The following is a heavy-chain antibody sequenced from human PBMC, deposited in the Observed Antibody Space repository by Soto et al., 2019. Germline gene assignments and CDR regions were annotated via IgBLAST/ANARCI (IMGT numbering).Heavy chain of an antibody. V-gene: IGHV1-2*02. Sequence: QVHLVQSGAEVKKPGASVNVSCKASGYTLIDYYIHWLRQAPGQGPEWMGWIIPKSGDTKYSEKFQGRVAMTRDTSINTAYMEMTSLRSDDTAVYYCARGFYDSSGFFYAGWFGPWGQGTLVTVSS. CDR1: GYTLIDYY. D-gene: IGHD3-22*01. CDR3: ARGFYDSSGFFYAGWFGP. CDR2: IIPKSGDT. J-gene: IGHJ5*02.